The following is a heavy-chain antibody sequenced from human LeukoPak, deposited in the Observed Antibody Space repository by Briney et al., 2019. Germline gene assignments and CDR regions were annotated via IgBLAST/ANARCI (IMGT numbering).Heavy chain of an antibody. CDR3: AKDYYYDSSGYYYGDAFDI. D-gene: IGHD3-22*01. J-gene: IGHJ3*02. CDR2: ISSSSSTI. Sequence: GGSLRLSCAASGFTFSSYSMNWVRQAPGKGLEWVSYISSSSSTIYYADSVKGRFTISRDNAKNSLYLQMNSLRAGDTAVYYCAKDYYYDSSGYYYGDAFDIWGQGTMVTVSS. CDR1: GFTFSSYS. V-gene: IGHV3-48*01.